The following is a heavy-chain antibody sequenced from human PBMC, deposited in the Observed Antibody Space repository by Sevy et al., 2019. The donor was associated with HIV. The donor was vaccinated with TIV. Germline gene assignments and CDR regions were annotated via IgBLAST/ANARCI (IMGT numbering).Heavy chain of an antibody. CDR2: MNPNSGNT. Sequence: ASVKVSCKASGYTFTSYDINWVRQATGQGLEWMGWMNPNSGNTGYAQKFQGRVTMTRNTSISTAYMELSSLRSEDTAIYYCARYYYDSSGYYDYSGMDVWGQRTTVTVSS. D-gene: IGHD3-22*01. J-gene: IGHJ6*02. CDR3: ARYYYDSSGYYDYSGMDV. V-gene: IGHV1-8*01. CDR1: GYTFTSYD.